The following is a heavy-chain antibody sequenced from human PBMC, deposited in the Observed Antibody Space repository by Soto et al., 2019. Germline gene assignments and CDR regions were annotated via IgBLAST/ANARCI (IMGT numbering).Heavy chain of an antibody. D-gene: IGHD1-7*01. CDR2: ISYDGSNK. J-gene: IGHJ6*02. CDR3: ARTNYRPYYYYYYGMDV. Sequence: LRLSCAASGFTFSSYGMHWVRQAPGKGLEWVAVISYDGSNKYYADSVNGRFTISRDNSKNTLYLQMNSLRAEDTAVYYCARTNYRPYYYYYYGMDVWGQGTTVTVSS. V-gene: IGHV3-30*03. CDR1: GFTFSSYG.